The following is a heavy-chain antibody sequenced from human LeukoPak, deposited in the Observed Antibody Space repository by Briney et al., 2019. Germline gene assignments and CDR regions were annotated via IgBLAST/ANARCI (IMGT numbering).Heavy chain of an antibody. D-gene: IGHD3-22*01. CDR1: GGSISSYY. CDR3: ARDRRGARWLSSFDAFGV. CDR2: IYYSGST. Sequence: PSETLSLTCTVSGGSISSYYWSWIRQPPGKGLEWIGYIYYSGSTNYNPSLKSRVTISVDTSKNQFSLKLISVTAADTAMYYCARDRRGARWLSSFDAFGVWGQGTMVTVSS. V-gene: IGHV4-59*01. J-gene: IGHJ3*01.